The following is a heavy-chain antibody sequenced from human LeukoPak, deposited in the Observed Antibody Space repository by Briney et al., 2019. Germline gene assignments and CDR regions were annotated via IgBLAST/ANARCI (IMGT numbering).Heavy chain of an antibody. J-gene: IGHJ4*02. V-gene: IGHV3-21*01. Sequence: GSLRLSCEASGFSFSNYEMNWVRQTPGKGLEWVSSISSLSNYIYYADSVKGRFTISRDNAKNSLYLQMNSLRAEDTAVYYCARDWGNWDFDYWGQGTLVTVSS. CDR3: ARDWGNWDFDY. D-gene: IGHD1-1*01. CDR2: ISSLSNYI. CDR1: GFSFSNYE.